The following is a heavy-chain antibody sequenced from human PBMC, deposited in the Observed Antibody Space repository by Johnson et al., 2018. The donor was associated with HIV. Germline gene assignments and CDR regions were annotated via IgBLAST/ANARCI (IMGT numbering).Heavy chain of an antibody. V-gene: IGHV3-9*01. CDR3: AKGARNHFVRGRDAFDI. CDR1: GFTFDDYA. CDR2: ISWNSGSI. Sequence: VQLVESGGGLVQPGRSLRLSCAASGFTFDDYAMHWVRQAPGKGLEWVSGISWNSGSIGYADSVKGRFTISRDNAKNSLYLQMNSLRAEDTALYYCAKGARNHFVRGRDAFDIWGQGTMVTVSS. J-gene: IGHJ3*02. D-gene: IGHD1-14*01.